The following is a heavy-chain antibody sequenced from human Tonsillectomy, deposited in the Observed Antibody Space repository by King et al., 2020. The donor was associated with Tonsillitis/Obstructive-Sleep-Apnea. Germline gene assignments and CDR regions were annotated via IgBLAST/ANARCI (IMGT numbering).Heavy chain of an antibody. D-gene: IGHD3-10*01. CDR2: INHSGST. Sequence: VQLQQWGAGLLKPSETLSLTCAVYGGSFSGYYWSWIRQPPGKGLEWIGEINHSGSTNYNPSLKSRVTISVDTSKNQFSLKLSSVTAADTAVYYCARGRGITMVQGPYYYYYMDVWGKGTTVTVSS. CDR1: GGSFSGYY. CDR3: ARGRGITMVQGPYYYYYMDV. V-gene: IGHV4-34*01. J-gene: IGHJ6*03.